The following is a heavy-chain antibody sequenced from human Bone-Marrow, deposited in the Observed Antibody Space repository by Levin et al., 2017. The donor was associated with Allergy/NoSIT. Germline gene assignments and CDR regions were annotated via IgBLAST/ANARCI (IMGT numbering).Heavy chain of an antibody. CDR2: INGDGSTT. J-gene: IGHJ1*01. V-gene: IGHV3-74*01. Sequence: GGSLRLSCVASGFTFSTYWMHWVRQAPGKGLVWVSHINGDGSTTSYADSVKGRFTISRDNARNTVYLQVNSLRAEDTAVYYCVTFVVEHLWGQGTLVTVSS. CDR3: VTFVVEHL. D-gene: IGHD2-21*01. CDR1: GFTFSTYW.